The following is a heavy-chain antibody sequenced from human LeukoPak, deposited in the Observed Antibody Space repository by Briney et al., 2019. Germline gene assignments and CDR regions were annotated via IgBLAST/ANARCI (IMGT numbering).Heavy chain of an antibody. CDR2: IRYDGTYK. CDR1: GFTFSTYG. CDR3: AKGFLECFFDY. Sequence: GGSLRLSCAASGFTFSTYGLHWVRQAPGKGLEWVAFIRYDGTYKYYADSVKGRFTISRDDSKNTLYLQMNSLRPEDTAVYSCAKGFLECFFDYWGQGTLVTVSS. V-gene: IGHV3-30*02. J-gene: IGHJ4*02. D-gene: IGHD3-3*01.